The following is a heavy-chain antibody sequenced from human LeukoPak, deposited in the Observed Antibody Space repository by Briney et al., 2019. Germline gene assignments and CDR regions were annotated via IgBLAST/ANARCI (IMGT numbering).Heavy chain of an antibody. CDR3: ARDIRAEDYSNYRNWFDP. Sequence: PSETLSLTCTVSGGSISSYYWSWIRQPAGKGLEWIGRIYTSGSTNYNPSLKSRVTMSVDTSKNQFSLKLSSVTAADTAVYYCARDIRAEDYSNYRNWFDPWGQGTLVTVSS. CDR2: IYTSGST. D-gene: IGHD4-11*01. CDR1: GGSISSYY. J-gene: IGHJ5*02. V-gene: IGHV4-4*07.